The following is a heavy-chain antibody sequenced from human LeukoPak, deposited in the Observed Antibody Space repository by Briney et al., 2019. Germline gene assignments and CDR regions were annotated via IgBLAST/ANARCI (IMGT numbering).Heavy chain of an antibody. CDR2: ISSNGGST. CDR3: VKDRYCSSTSCYAPFDY. Sequence: PGGSLRFSCSASGFTFSSSAMHWVRQAPGKGLEYVSAISSNGGSTYYADSVKGRFTISRDNSKNTLYLLLSSLRAEDTAVYYCVKDRYCSSTSCYAPFDYWGQGTLVTVSS. V-gene: IGHV3-64D*09. CDR1: GFTFSSSA. D-gene: IGHD2-2*01. J-gene: IGHJ4*02.